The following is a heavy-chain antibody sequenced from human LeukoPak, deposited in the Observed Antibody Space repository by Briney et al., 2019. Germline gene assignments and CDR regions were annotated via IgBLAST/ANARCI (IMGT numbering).Heavy chain of an antibody. Sequence: GGSLRLSCAASGFTFSSYAMSWVRQAPGKGLEWVSAISGSGGSTYYADSVKGRFTISRDNSKNTLYLRMNSLRAEDTAVYYCAKDKLAYCSGGSCYYFDYWGQGTLVTVSS. D-gene: IGHD2-15*01. V-gene: IGHV3-23*01. CDR1: GFTFSSYA. J-gene: IGHJ4*02. CDR2: ISGSGGST. CDR3: AKDKLAYCSGGSCYYFDY.